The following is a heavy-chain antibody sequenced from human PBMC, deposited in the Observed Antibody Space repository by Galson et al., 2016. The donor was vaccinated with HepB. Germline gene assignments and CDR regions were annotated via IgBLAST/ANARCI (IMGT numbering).Heavy chain of an antibody. V-gene: IGHV3-23*01. J-gene: IGHJ4*02. D-gene: IGHD1-26*01. CDR1: GFTFSSYA. CDR2: ITGGGST. CDR3: AKEDNIAGATTINN. Sequence: SLRLSCAASGFTFSSYAMTWVRQAPGKGLEWVSVITGGGSTYYAASVKGRFTISRDNSKNTLYVQMNNLGAEDTAVYYCAKEDNIAGATTINNWGQGTLVTVSS.